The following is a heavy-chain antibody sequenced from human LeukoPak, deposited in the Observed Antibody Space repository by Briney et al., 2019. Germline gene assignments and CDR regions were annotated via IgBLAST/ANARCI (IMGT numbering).Heavy chain of an antibody. CDR3: ASRSSVAGTGPG. D-gene: IGHD6-13*01. J-gene: IGHJ4*02. V-gene: IGHV3-53*01. Sequence: RGGSLRLSCAASGFTVSSNYMSWVRQAPGKGLEWVSVIYSGGSTYYADSVKGRFTISRDNSKNTLYLQMNSLRAEDTAVYYCASRSSVAGTGPGWGQGTLVTVSP. CDR2: IYSGGST. CDR1: GFTVSSNY.